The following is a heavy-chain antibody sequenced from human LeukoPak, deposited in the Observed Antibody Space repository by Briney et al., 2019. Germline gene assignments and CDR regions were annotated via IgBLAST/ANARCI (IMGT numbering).Heavy chain of an antibody. CDR3: ARQRASGTWAFDI. V-gene: IGHV4-39*01. D-gene: IGHD3-10*01. Sequence: PSETLSLTCTVSGGSIISSGDYWWGWIRQPPGKGLEGIGSIYYTGTTYNDPSLKSRVTISVDTSKSHFSLRLTSVTAADTAVYYCARQRASGTWAFDIWGQGTMVTVSS. J-gene: IGHJ3*02. CDR2: IYYTGTT. CDR1: GGSIISSGDY.